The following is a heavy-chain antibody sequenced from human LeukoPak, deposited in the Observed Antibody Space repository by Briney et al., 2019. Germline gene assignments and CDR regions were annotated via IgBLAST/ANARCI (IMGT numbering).Heavy chain of an antibody. D-gene: IGHD2-2*01. V-gene: IGHV4-59*08. CDR2: IYYSGST. Sequence: SETLSLTCTVSGGSISSDYWSWIRQPPGEGLEWIGYIYYSGSTNYNPSLKSRVTISVDTSKNQFSLELSSVTAADTAVYYCARGISSTSHYYYYYMDVWGKGTTVTVSS. CDR3: ARGISSTSHYYYYYMDV. CDR1: GGSISSDY. J-gene: IGHJ6*03.